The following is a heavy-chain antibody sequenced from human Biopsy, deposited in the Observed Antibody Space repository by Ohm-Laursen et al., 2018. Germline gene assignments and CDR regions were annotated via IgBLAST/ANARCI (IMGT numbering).Heavy chain of an antibody. CDR1: GYSISTGYY. Sequence: SETLSLTCAVSGYSISTGYYWGWIRQPPGKWLEWIGSIFHTGTTYYNPSLKSRVTISVDTSKNQFSLKLSSVTAADTAVYYCARGRLRAVARFDYWGQGTLVTVSS. V-gene: IGHV4-38-2*01. CDR3: ARGRLRAVARFDY. D-gene: IGHD6-19*01. CDR2: IFHTGTT. J-gene: IGHJ4*02.